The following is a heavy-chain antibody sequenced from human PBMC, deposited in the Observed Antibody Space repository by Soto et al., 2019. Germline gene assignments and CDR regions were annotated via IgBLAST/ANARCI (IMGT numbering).Heavy chain of an antibody. V-gene: IGHV3-7*01. CDR3: ARVQSVRGFWFDP. CDR1: GFTFSSYW. J-gene: IGHJ5*02. CDR2: IKQDGSEK. Sequence: EVQLVESGGGLVQPGGSLRLSCAASGFTFSSYWMSWVRQAPGKGLEWVANIKQDGSEKYYVDSVKGRFTISRDNAKNAVYVQMNSLRGEDTAVYYCARVQSVRGFWFDPWGQGTLVTVSS. D-gene: IGHD3-10*01.